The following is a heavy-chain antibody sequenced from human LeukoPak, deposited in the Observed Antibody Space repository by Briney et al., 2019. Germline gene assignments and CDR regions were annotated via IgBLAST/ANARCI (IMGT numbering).Heavy chain of an antibody. Sequence: SETLSLTCTVSGGSISSSSYYWGWIRQPPGKGLEWIGSIYYSGSTYYNPSLKSRVTISVDTSKNQFSLKLSSVTAADTAVYYCARQQEGRYCDWSMRGTFRSRNQYYFDYWGQGTLVTVSS. CDR1: GGSISSSSYY. D-gene: IGHD3-9*01. V-gene: IGHV4-39*07. CDR3: ARQQEGRYCDWSMRGTFRSRNQYYFDY. J-gene: IGHJ4*02. CDR2: IYYSGST.